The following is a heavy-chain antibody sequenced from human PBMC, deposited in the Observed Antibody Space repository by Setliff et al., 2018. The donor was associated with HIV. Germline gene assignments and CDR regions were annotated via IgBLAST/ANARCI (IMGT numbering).Heavy chain of an antibody. CDR1: GYTFTSYD. CDR2: MNPNSGNT. J-gene: IGHJ6*03. D-gene: IGHD2-15*01. Sequence: ASVKVSCKASGYTFTSYDINWVRQATGQGLEWMGWMNPNSGNTGYAQKFQGGVTMTGNTSISTAYMELSSLRSEDTAVYYCARGRQGGRYCSGVSCRGGYYYYYMDVWGKGTTVTVSS. V-gene: IGHV1-8*02. CDR3: ARGRQGGRYCSGVSCRGGYYYYYMDV.